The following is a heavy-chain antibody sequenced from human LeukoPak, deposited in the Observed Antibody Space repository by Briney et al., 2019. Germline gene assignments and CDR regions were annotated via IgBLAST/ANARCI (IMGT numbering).Heavy chain of an antibody. J-gene: IGHJ4*02. CDR2: IYYSGST. CDR1: GGSISSYY. D-gene: IGHD6-13*01. CDR3: ARAGVYYPLDY. V-gene: IGHV4-59*08. Sequence: SETLSLTCTVSGGSISSYYWSWIRQPPGKGLEWIGYIYYSGSTNYNPSLKSRVTISVDTSKNQFSLKLSSVTAADTAVYYCARAGVYYPLDYWGQGTLVTVSS.